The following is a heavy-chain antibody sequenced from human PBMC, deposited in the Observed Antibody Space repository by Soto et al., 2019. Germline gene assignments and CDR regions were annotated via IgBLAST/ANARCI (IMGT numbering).Heavy chain of an antibody. CDR1: GFTFSSYG. CDR2: ISTSTTYI. Sequence: EVQLVESGGGLVKPGGSLRLSCAASGFTFSSYGMNWVRQAPGKGLEWVSSISTSTTYIYYADSVKGRFTISRDNAKNSVYLQMNSLRDEDTAVYYCARLYCRGGSCYSGDAFDFWGQGTMVTVSS. D-gene: IGHD2-15*01. J-gene: IGHJ3*01. V-gene: IGHV3-21*01. CDR3: ARLYCRGGSCYSGDAFDF.